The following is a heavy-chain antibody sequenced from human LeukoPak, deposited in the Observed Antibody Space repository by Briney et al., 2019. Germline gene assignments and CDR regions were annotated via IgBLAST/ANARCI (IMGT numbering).Heavy chain of an antibody. D-gene: IGHD3-3*01. CDR1: GGSFSGYY. V-gene: IGHV4-34*01. CDR2: INHSGST. J-gene: IGHJ3*02. CDR3: ARSPPADYDFWSGYLHPDAFDI. Sequence: SETLSLTCAVYGGSFSGYYWSWIRQPPGKGLEWIEEINHSGSTNYNPSLKSRVTISVDTSKNQFSLKLSSVTAADTAVYYCARSPPADYDFWSGYLHPDAFDIWGQGTMVTVSS.